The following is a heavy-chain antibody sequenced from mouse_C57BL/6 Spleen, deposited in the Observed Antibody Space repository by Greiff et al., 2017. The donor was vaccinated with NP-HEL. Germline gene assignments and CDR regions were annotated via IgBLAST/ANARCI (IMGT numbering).Heavy chain of an antibody. CDR1: GFNIKDDY. V-gene: IGHV14-4*01. Sequence: VQLKQSGAELVRPGASVKLSCTASGFNIKDDYMHWVKQRPERGLEWIGWIDPENGDTEYASKFQGKATITADTSSNTAYLQLSSLTSEDTAVYYCTTLAWFAYWGQGTLVTVSA. CDR3: TTLAWFAY. D-gene: IGHD3-1*01. CDR2: IDPENGDT. J-gene: IGHJ3*01.